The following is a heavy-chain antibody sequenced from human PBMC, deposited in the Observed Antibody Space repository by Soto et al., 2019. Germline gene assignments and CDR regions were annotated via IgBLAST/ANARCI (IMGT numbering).Heavy chain of an antibody. CDR2: IYPGDSDT. CDR3: ARPAGVPPTKGGDY. V-gene: IGHV5-51*01. J-gene: IGHJ4*02. D-gene: IGHD2-15*01. CDR1: GYSFTNYW. Sequence: PGESLKISCKGSGYSFTNYWIGWGRQMPGKGLEGMGSIYPGDSDTRYSPCFQGQVTISAEKSISTAYLQWSSLKASDTAMYSCARPAGVPPTKGGDYWGQGTLVTVSS.